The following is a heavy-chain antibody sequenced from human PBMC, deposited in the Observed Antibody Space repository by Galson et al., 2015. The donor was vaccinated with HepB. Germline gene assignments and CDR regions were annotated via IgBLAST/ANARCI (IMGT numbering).Heavy chain of an antibody. Sequence: SLRLSCAAPGFTFSSYNMNWVRHAPGKGLEWLSYISSSSTGPIYYADSVKGRFTISRDNAKNSLYLQMNSLRDEDTAVYYCARAPTGYGLDVWGQGTTVTVSS. CDR2: ISSSSTGPI. V-gene: IGHV3-48*02. CDR3: ARAPTGYGLDV. CDR1: GFTFSSYN. J-gene: IGHJ6*02.